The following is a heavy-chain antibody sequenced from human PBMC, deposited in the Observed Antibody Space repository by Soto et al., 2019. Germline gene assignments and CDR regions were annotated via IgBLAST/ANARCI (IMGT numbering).Heavy chain of an antibody. V-gene: IGHV3-23*01. Sequence: GGSLRLSCAASGFTFSSYAMSWVRQAPGKGLEWVSAISGSAGSTYYADSVKGRFTISRDNSKNTPYLQMNSLRAEDTAVFYCTKDLWPYLPAGGEFDSWGQGTLVTVSS. CDR3: TKDLWPYLPAGGEFDS. D-gene: IGHD3-16*01. CDR1: GFTFSSYA. J-gene: IGHJ4*02. CDR2: ISGSAGST.